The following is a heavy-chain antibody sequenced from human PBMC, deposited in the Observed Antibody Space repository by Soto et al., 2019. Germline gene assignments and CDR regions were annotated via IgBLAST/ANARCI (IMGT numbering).Heavy chain of an antibody. CDR2: IRQDGSER. CDR1: GFRFSSYW. D-gene: IGHD5-12*01. J-gene: IGHJ4*02. Sequence: HPGGSLRLSCAASGFRFSSYWMSWVRQAPGKGLEWVANIRQDGSERYYVGSVKGRFTISRDNAKNSLYLQMNSLRAEDTAMYYCVSHFHPDITTTMGAYWGQGTLVTVSS. V-gene: IGHV3-7*01. CDR3: VSHFHPDITTTMGAY.